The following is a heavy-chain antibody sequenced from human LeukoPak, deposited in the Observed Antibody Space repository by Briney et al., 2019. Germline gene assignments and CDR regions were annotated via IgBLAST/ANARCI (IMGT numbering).Heavy chain of an antibody. V-gene: IGHV4-4*07. Sequence: PSETLSLTCAVSGYSISSYYWSWIRQPAGKGLEWIGRIYTSGSTNYNPSLKSRVTMSVDTSKNQFSLKLSSVTAADTAVYYCARVHGGYGSYYYYYYMDVWGKGTTVTVSS. CDR3: ARVHGGYGSYYYYYYMDV. J-gene: IGHJ6*03. CDR1: GYSISSYY. CDR2: IYTSGST. D-gene: IGHD5-12*01.